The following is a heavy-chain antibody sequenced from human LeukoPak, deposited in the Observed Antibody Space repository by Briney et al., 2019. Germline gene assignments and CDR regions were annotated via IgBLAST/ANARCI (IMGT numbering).Heavy chain of an antibody. CDR2: ISSNGGST. CDR3: ARISSSYDYDY. V-gene: IGHV3-64*01. CDR1: GFTFRSYG. J-gene: IGHJ4*02. D-gene: IGHD6-6*01. Sequence: GGSLRLSCAASGFTFRSYGMHWVRQAPGKGMEYVAAISSNGGSTDYANSVKGRFTISRDNSKNTLYLQMGSLRAEDMAVYYCARISSSYDYDYWGQGTLVTVSS.